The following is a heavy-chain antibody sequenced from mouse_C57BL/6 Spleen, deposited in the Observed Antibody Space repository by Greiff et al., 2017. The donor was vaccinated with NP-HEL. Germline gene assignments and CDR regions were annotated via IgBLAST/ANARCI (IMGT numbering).Heavy chain of an antibody. Sequence: QVQLKQPGAELVKPGASVKVSCKASGYTFTSYWMHWVKQRPGQGLEWIGRIHPSDSDTNYNQKFKGKATLTVDKSSSTAYMQLSSLTSEDSAVYYCAMGGSSRGAMDYWGQGTSVTVSS. CDR2: IHPSDSDT. CDR1: GYTFTSYW. V-gene: IGHV1-74*01. CDR3: AMGGSSRGAMDY. J-gene: IGHJ4*01.